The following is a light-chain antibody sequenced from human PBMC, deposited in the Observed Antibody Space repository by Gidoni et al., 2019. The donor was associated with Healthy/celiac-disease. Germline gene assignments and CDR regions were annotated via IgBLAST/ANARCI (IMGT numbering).Light chain of an antibody. CDR2: LGS. CDR1: QSLLHSNGYDY. J-gene: IGKJ5*01. V-gene: IGKV2-28*01. CDR3: MQALQTPIT. Sequence: DVVMTQSPRSLPVTPGEPASISCRSSQSLLHSNGYDYLDWYLQKPGQSPQLLIYLGSNRASGVPDRFSGSGSGTDFTLKISRVEAEDVGIYYCMQALQTPITFGQGTRLDI.